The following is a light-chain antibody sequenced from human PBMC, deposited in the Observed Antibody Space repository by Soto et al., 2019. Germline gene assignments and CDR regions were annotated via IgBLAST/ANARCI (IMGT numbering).Light chain of an antibody. CDR1: QTIDNT. Sequence: EILIPQSPATLSLSPGERATLSCRASQTIDNTLAWYQRKPGQAPRLLIYDASTRATGVPARLSGSGSGTDCTLTISRLQSEDFSVYYCQHYNYWPYTFGQGTKVDI. CDR3: QHYNYWPYT. CDR2: DAS. V-gene: IGKV3-15*01. J-gene: IGKJ2*01.